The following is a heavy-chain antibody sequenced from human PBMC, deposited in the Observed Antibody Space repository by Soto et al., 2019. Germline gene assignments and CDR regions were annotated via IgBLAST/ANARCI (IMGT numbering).Heavy chain of an antibody. V-gene: IGHV4-4*07. CDR3: AMTVGAESYFDF. D-gene: IGHD1-26*01. CDR1: GDSMSKYY. Sequence: QVQLQESGPGLVKPSETLSLTCTVSGDSMSKYYWSWIRPPAGKGLEWIGRIYTSGSTNSNPSLKSRVNMSIDTATKHFALTLKSLTAAYAAVYYCAMTVGAESYFDFWGQGALVTVSS. J-gene: IGHJ4*02. CDR2: IYTSGST.